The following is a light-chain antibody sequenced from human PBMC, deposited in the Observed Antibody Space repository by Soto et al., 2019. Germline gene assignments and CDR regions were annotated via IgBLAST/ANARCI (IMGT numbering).Light chain of an antibody. Sequence: QSALTQPASVSGSPGQSITISCTGTSSDVGGYDYVSWFQQHPGKAPKLMIYDVSNQPSGVSDRFSGSKSGDTASLTISGLQPEDEGDYYCSSYTGISTEIFGGGTKLTVL. CDR3: SSYTGISTEI. CDR2: DVS. CDR1: SSDVGGYDY. J-gene: IGLJ2*01. V-gene: IGLV2-14*03.